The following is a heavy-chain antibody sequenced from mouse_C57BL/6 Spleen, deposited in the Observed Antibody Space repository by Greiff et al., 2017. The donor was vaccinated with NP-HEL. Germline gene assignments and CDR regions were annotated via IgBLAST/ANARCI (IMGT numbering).Heavy chain of an antibody. J-gene: IGHJ2*01. CDR2: IDPETGGT. V-gene: IGHV1-15*01. CDR3: TRGTGTDD. D-gene: IGHD4-1*01. CDR1: GYTFTDYE. Sequence: LVESGAELVRPGASVTLSCKASGYTFTDYEMHWVKQTPVHGLEWIGAIDPETGGTAYNQKFKGKAILTADKSSSTAYMELRSLTSEDAAVYYCTRGTGTDDWGQGTTLTVSS.